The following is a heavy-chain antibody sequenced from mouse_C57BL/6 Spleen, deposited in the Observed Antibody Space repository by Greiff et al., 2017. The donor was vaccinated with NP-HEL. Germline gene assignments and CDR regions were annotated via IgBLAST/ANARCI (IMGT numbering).Heavy chain of an antibody. CDR1: GFSFNTYA. J-gene: IGHJ4*01. D-gene: IGHD1-1*01. Sequence: GGGLAQPKGSLKLSCAASGFSFNTYAMNWVRQAPGKGLEWVARIRSKSNNYATYYADSVKDRFTISRDESESMLYLQMNNLKTEDTAMYYCVRQYYYGSLYYAMDYWGQGTSVTVSS. V-gene: IGHV10-1*01. CDR2: IRSKSNNYAT. CDR3: VRQYYYGSLYYAMDY.